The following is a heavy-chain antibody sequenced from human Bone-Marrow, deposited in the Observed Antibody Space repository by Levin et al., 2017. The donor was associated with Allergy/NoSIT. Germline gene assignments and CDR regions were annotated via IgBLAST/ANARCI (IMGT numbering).Heavy chain of an antibody. Sequence: GASVKVSCKASGGTFNSYSLNWVRQAPGQGLEWMGGIIPDYDTVNYAQKLKGRVTITADKSTNTVYMELSSLRSEDTAVYYCATGTYGPNNWFDPWGQGTLVTVSS. D-gene: IGHD4-17*01. V-gene: IGHV1-69*06. J-gene: IGHJ5*02. CDR1: GGTFNSYS. CDR3: ATGTYGPNNWFDP. CDR2: IIPDYDTV.